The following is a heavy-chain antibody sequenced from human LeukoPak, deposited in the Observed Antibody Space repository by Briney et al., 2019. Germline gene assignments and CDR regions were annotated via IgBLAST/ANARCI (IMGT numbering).Heavy chain of an antibody. CDR3: AKGLKGYTYGRDAFDF. CDR2: ISRLSGNI. Sequence: PGGSLRLSCAASGFTFDDYVMHWVRLAPGKGLEWVSSISRLSGNIEYADSVKGRFTISRDNAKNSLYLQMNSLRADDMAVYYCAKGLKGYTYGRDAFDFWGQGTMVTVSS. CDR1: GFTFDDYV. J-gene: IGHJ3*01. D-gene: IGHD5-18*01. V-gene: IGHV3-9*03.